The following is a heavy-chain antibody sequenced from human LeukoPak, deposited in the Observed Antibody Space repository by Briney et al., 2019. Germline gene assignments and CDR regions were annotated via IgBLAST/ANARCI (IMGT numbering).Heavy chain of an antibody. CDR2: ISSSSSYI. D-gene: IGHD3-9*01. Sequence: PGGSLRLSCAASGFTFSSYEMNWVRQAPGKGLEWVSSISSSSSYIYYADSMKGRFTISRDNAKNSVYLQMNSLRAEDTAMYYCARDGGATYFDWLLYNNWFDPWGQGTLVTVSS. J-gene: IGHJ5*02. CDR3: ARDGGATYFDWLLYNNWFDP. V-gene: IGHV3-21*01. CDR1: GFTFSSYE.